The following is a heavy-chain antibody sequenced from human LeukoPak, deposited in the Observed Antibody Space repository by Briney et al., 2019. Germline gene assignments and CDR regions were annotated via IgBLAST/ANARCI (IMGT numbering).Heavy chain of an antibody. Sequence: SETLSLTCAVYGGSFSGYCWSWIRQPPGKGLEWIGEINHSGSTNYNPSLKSRVTISVDTSKNQFSLKLSSVTAADTAVYYCARTSITIFGVVTLKYYFDYWGQGTLVTVSS. D-gene: IGHD3-3*01. J-gene: IGHJ4*02. CDR3: ARTSITIFGVVTLKYYFDY. V-gene: IGHV4-34*01. CDR1: GGSFSGYC. CDR2: INHSGST.